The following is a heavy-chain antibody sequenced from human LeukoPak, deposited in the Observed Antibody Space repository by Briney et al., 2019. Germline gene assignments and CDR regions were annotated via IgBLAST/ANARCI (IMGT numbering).Heavy chain of an antibody. CDR1: GFTFSSYA. Sequence: PGGSLRLSCAASGFTFSSYAMSWVRQAPGEGLEWVSAISGSGGSTYYADSVKGRFTISRDNSKNTLYLQMNSLRAEDTAVYYCAKDYYGSGSYYRHYDAFDIWGQGTMVTVSS. J-gene: IGHJ3*02. CDR3: AKDYYGSGSYYRHYDAFDI. V-gene: IGHV3-23*01. D-gene: IGHD3-10*01. CDR2: ISGSGGST.